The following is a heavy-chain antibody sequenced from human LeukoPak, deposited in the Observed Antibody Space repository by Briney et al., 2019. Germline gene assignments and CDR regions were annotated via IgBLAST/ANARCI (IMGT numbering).Heavy chain of an antibody. V-gene: IGHV3-23*01. CDR3: AKEVSYYYDSSGYYNDAFDI. CDR1: GFTLSSYE. D-gene: IGHD3-22*01. J-gene: IGHJ3*02. Sequence: GGSLRLSCTASGFTLSSYEMSWIRQAPGKGLEWVSSIDYSGGDTHYADSVKGRFTISRDNAKNSLYLQMNSLRAEDMALYYCAKEVSYYYDSSGYYNDAFDIWGQGTMVTVSS. CDR2: IDYSGGDT.